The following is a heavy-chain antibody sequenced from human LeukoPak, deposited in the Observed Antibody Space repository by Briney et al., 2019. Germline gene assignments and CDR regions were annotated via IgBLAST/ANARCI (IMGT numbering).Heavy chain of an antibody. J-gene: IGHJ4*02. V-gene: IGHV3-49*04. Sequence: PGGSLRLSCTASGFTFGDYAMSWVRQAPGKGLEWVGFIRGKAYGGTTEYAASVKGRFTISRDDSKSIAYLQMNSLKAEDTAVYYCGAGLYYFDYWGQGTLVTVSS. CDR2: IRGKAYGGTT. CDR1: GFTFGDYA. CDR3: GAGLYYFDY. D-gene: IGHD6-19*01.